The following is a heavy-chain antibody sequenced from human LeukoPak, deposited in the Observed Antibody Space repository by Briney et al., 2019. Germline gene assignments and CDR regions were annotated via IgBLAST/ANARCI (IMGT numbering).Heavy chain of an antibody. J-gene: IGHJ4*02. CDR1: GGSISSSSYY. D-gene: IGHD6-19*01. Sequence: SETLSLTCTVSGGSISSSSYYWGWIRQPPGKGLEWIGSIYYSGSTYYNPSLKSRVTISVDTSKNQFSLKLSSVTAADTAVYYCARDSSGWSPDYWGQGTLVTVSS. V-gene: IGHV4-39*02. CDR2: IYYSGST. CDR3: ARDSSGWSPDY.